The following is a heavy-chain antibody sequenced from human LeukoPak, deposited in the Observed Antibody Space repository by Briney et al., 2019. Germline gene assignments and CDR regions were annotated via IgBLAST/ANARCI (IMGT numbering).Heavy chain of an antibody. V-gene: IGHV4-39*01. Sequence: SETLSLTCTVSGGSISSTNYYWAWNRQPPGKGLEWIGSISYSGSTYYNPSLKSRVSISVDTSKKQFSLELTSVTAADTAVYYCARRREGSSWTDYWGQGTLVTVSS. CDR1: GGSISSTNYY. D-gene: IGHD6-13*01. CDR2: ISYSGST. J-gene: IGHJ4*02. CDR3: ARRREGSSWTDY.